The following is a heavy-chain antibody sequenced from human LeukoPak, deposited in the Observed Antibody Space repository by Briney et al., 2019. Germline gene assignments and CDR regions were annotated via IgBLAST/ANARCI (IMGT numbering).Heavy chain of an antibody. Sequence: SETLSLTCAVYGGSFSSYYLTWIRQPPGKGLEWIADINHRGSASYNPSLKSRATISVDMSKNQFSLKLSSVTAADTAVYYCARAGAPVIANVVHYYYMDVWGKGTTVTVSS. D-gene: IGHD1-26*01. CDR1: GGSFSSYY. CDR2: INHRGSA. J-gene: IGHJ6*03. V-gene: IGHV4-34*01. CDR3: ARAGAPVIANVVHYYYMDV.